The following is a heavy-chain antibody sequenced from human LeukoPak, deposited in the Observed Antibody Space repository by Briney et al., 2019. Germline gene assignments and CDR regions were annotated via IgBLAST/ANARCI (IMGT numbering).Heavy chain of an antibody. J-gene: IGHJ4*02. CDR2: IIPSLDVA. D-gene: IGHD2-15*01. CDR1: GDTFIPYT. Sequence: SVKVSCKASGDTFIPYTFSWVRQAPGQGLEWIGRIIPSLDVANYAQKFQGRVTLSVDRDTTTTYMEVTSLRSEDTAIYYCARDHCSPGTCLGGHWGQGTLVTVSS. CDR3: ARDHCSPGTCLGGH. V-gene: IGHV1-69*04.